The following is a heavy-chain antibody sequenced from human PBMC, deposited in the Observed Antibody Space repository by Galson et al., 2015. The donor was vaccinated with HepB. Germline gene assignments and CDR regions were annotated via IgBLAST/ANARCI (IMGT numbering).Heavy chain of an antibody. CDR3: ARGYDFVWGSYRRSAPYDH. Sequence: CAISGDSVSSNSAAWNWIRQSPSRGLEWLGRTYYRSKWYNDYSVSVKSRITIKPDTSKNQFSLQLNSVTPEDTAVYYCARGYDFVWGSYRRSAPYDHWGQGTLVTVSS. J-gene: IGHJ4*02. CDR1: GDSVSSNSAA. V-gene: IGHV6-1*01. D-gene: IGHD3-16*02. CDR2: TYYRSKWYN.